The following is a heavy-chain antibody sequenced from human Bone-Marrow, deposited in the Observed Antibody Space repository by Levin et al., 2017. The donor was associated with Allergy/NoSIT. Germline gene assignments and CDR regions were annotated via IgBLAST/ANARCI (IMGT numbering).Heavy chain of an antibody. D-gene: IGHD2-15*01. J-gene: IGHJ4*02. Sequence: PSETLSLTCTVSGGSISSYYWSWIRQPPGKGLEWIGYIYYSGSTNYNPSLKSRVTISVDTSKNQFSLKLSSVTAADTAVYYCARGGGSAFLFDYWGQGTLVTVSS. V-gene: IGHV4-59*01. CDR3: ARGGGSAFLFDY. CDR2: IYYSGST. CDR1: GGSISSYY.